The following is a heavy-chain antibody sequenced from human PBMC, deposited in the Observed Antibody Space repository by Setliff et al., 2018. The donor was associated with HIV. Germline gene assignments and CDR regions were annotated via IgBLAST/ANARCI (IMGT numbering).Heavy chain of an antibody. V-gene: IGHV1-46*01. D-gene: IGHD5-12*01. CDR2: INPTGGST. Sequence: ASVKVSCKASGYSFTSYGVSWVRQAPGQGLEWMGVINPTGGSTRNTQKFQGRVAMTRDTSTSTVYMELSSLRSEDTAVYYCASAGAWQRNALDIWGQGTMVTVSS. CDR3: ASAGAWQRNALDI. J-gene: IGHJ3*02. CDR1: GYSFTSYG.